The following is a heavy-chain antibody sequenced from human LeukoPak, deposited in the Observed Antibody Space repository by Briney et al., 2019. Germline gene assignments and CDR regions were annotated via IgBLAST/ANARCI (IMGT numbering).Heavy chain of an antibody. CDR1: GFTFSNFN. CDR3: ARDLTDPPYYYYYIDV. V-gene: IGHV3-21*01. CDR2: ISSSGYSI. Sequence: PGGSLRLSCAASGFTFSNFNMNWVRQAPGKGLEWVSCISSSGYSIYYADSVKGRFTISRDNVKNSLYLQMNSLRAEDTAVYYCARDLTDPPYYYYYIDVWGKGTTVTISS. J-gene: IGHJ6*03.